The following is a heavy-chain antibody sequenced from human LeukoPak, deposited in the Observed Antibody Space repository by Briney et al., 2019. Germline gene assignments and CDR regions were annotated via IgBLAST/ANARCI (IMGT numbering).Heavy chain of an antibody. CDR3: ARAGSGYEYYFGY. CDR1: GGSISSGGYY. D-gene: IGHD5-12*01. Sequence: SQTLSLTCTVSGGSISSGGYYWSWIRQHPGKGLEWIGYIYYSGSTYYNPSLKSRVTISVDTSKNQFSLKLSSVTAADTAVYYCARAGSGYEYYFGYWGQGTLVTVSS. V-gene: IGHV4-31*03. J-gene: IGHJ4*02. CDR2: IYYSGST.